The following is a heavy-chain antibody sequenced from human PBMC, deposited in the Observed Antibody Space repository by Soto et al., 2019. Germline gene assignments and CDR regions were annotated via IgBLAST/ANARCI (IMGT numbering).Heavy chain of an antibody. Sequence: GASVKVSCKASGGTFSSYAISWVRQAPGQGLEWMGGIIPIFGTANYAQKFQGRVTITADESTSTAYMELSNLRSEDTAVYYCARVESGSYTVDAFDIWGQGTMVTVSS. CDR1: GGTFSSYA. D-gene: IGHD1-26*01. V-gene: IGHV1-69*13. CDR2: IIPIFGTA. CDR3: ARVESGSYTVDAFDI. J-gene: IGHJ3*02.